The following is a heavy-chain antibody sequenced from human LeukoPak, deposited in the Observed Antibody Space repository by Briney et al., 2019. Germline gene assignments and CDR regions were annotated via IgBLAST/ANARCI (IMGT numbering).Heavy chain of an antibody. CDR2: IKSKTDGGTT. Sequence: PGGSLRLSCAASGFTFSNAWMSWVRQAPGKGLEWVGRIKSKTDGGTTDYAAPVKGRFTISRDDSKNTLYLQMNSLKTEDTAVYYCTTDHNWNSQAYYYYYMDVWGKGTTVTVSS. CDR3: TTDHNWNSQAYYYYYMDV. D-gene: IGHD1-7*01. CDR1: GFTFSNAW. J-gene: IGHJ6*03. V-gene: IGHV3-15*01.